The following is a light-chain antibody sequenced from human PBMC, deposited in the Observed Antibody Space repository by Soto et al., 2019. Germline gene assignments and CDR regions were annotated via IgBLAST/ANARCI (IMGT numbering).Light chain of an antibody. CDR2: DAF. CDR1: QSVSSY. V-gene: IGKV3-11*01. CDR3: QQRSSWPLT. J-gene: IGKJ4*01. Sequence: EIVLTQSPATLSLSTGERATLSCRASQSVSSYLGWYQQKPGQAPRLLIYDAFNRATGLPARFSGSGSGTDFTLTISSLEPEDFAVYYCQQRSSWPLTFGGGTKVEIK.